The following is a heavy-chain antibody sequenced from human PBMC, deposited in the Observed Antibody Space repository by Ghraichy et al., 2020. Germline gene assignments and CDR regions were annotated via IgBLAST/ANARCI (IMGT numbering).Heavy chain of an antibody. D-gene: IGHD2-21*02. CDR1: GYTFTAHY. V-gene: IGHV1-46*01. CDR2: INPSGGGT. CDR3: AREYGDYFQVLDH. J-gene: IGHJ4*02. Sequence: ASVKVSCKASGYTFTAHYMHWVRQAPGQGLEWMGMINPSGGGTTYVQKFEGRVTMTTDTSTRTVHMELSSLTSEDMAMYYCAREYGDYFQVLDHWGQGSLVAVST.